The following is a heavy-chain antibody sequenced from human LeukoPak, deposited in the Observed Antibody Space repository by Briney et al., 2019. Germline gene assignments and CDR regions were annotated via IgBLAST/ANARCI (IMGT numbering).Heavy chain of an antibody. Sequence: SQTLSLTCAISGDSVSSNSAAWNWIRQSPSRGLEWLGRTYYRSKWYNDYAVSVKSRITINPDTSKNQFSLQLNSVTPEDTAVYYCASSRGSAHDHYYYYYYGMDVWGQGTTVTVSS. CDR1: GDSVSSNSAA. D-gene: IGHD3-3*01. CDR3: ASSRGSAHDHYYYYYYGMDV. V-gene: IGHV6-1*01. J-gene: IGHJ6*02. CDR2: TYYRSKWYN.